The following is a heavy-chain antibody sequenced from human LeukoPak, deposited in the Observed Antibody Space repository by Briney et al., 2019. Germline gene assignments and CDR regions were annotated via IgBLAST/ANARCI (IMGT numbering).Heavy chain of an antibody. CDR3: AKGGGYEAQYYYYYLDV. D-gene: IGHD5-12*01. V-gene: IGHV3-30*02. Sequence: GGSLRLSCAASGFTFSSYGMHWVRQTPGKGLEWVAFIRFDGSNKYYADSVKGRFTISRDNSKNTLYLQMKSLRAEDTAVYYCAKGGGYEAQYYYYYLDVWGKGTTVTISS. CDR2: IRFDGSNK. J-gene: IGHJ6*03. CDR1: GFTFSSYG.